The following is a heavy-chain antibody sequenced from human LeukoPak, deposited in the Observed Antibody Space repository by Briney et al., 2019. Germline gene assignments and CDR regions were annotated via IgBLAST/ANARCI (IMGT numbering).Heavy chain of an antibody. V-gene: IGHV1-18*01. CDR2: ISAYNGNT. CDR1: GYTFTSYG. D-gene: IGHD2-2*01. CDR3: AREIRSTSYYYYGMDV. Sequence: ASVKVSCKASGYTFTSYGISWVRQAPGQGLEWMGWISAYNGNTNYAQKLQGRVTMTTDTSTSTAYMELRSLRSDDTAVYYCAREIRSTSYYYYGMDVWGQGTTVTVSS. J-gene: IGHJ6*02.